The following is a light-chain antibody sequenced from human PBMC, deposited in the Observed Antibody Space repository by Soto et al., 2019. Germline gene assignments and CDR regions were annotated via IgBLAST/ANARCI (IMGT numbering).Light chain of an antibody. CDR2: DAS. CDR1: QDISNY. CDR3: QQYDNLPPYT. Sequence: DIQMPQSPSSLSESVGDRVTITCQASQDISNYLNWYQQKPGKAPKLLIYDASNLETGVPSRFSGSGSGTDFTFTISSLQPEDIATYYCQQYDNLPPYTFGQGTKLEIK. J-gene: IGKJ2*01. V-gene: IGKV1-33*01.